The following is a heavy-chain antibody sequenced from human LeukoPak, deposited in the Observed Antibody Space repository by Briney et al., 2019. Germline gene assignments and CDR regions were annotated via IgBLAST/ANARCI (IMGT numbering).Heavy chain of an antibody. CDR2: IYYTGNT. J-gene: IGHJ4*02. V-gene: IGHV4-39*01. CDR3: ARQTGSGLFTLP. Sequence: SETLSLTCTVSGISISSSNSYWGWIRQPPGKGLEWIGSIYYTGNTYYNASLKSRVTISIDPSKHQISLRLTSVTAADTAMYYCARQTGSGLFTLPGGQGTLVTVSS. CDR1: GISISSSNSY. D-gene: IGHD3/OR15-3a*01.